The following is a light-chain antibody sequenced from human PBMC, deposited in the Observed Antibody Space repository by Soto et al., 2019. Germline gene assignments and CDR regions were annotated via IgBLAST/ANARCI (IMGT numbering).Light chain of an antibody. CDR1: SSDVGGYNY. CDR2: EVT. J-gene: IGLJ1*01. V-gene: IGLV2-14*01. CDR3: TSYTSSNTLGV. Sequence: QSALTQPASVSGSPGQSITISCTGTSSDVGGYNYVFWYQQHPGQAPKLMIYEVTNRPSGVSNRFSGSRSGNTASLTISGLQADDEADYYCTSYTSSNTLGVFGTGTKVTV.